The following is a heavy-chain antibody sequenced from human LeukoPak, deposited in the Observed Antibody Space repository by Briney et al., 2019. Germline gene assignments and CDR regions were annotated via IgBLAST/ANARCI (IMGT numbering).Heavy chain of an antibody. CDR1: GGSISSYH. CDR2: IYYCGST. D-gene: IGHD4-17*01. Sequence: RASETLSLTCTVSGGSISSYHWSWIRQPPGKGLEWIGYIYYCGSTYYNPSLKSRVTISVDTSKNQFSLKLSSVTAADTAVYYCFADYGDGGGYWGQGTLVTVSS. CDR3: FADYGDGGGY. V-gene: IGHV4-59*04. J-gene: IGHJ4*02.